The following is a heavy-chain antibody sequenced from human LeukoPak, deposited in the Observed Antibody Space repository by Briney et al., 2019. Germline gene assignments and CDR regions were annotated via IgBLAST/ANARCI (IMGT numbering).Heavy chain of an antibody. CDR1: GYTLTELS. Sequence: ASVKVSCKVSGYTLTELSMHWVRQAPGKGLEWMRGFDPDDGETIYAQMFQGRVTMTEDTSTDTAYIDLSSLGSEDTAVYYCATDRRIAARPRYYYYMVVWGKRATGTLSS. D-gene: IGHD6-6*01. V-gene: IGHV1-24*01. CDR2: FDPDDGET. J-gene: IGHJ6*03. CDR3: ATDRRIAARPRYYYYMVV.